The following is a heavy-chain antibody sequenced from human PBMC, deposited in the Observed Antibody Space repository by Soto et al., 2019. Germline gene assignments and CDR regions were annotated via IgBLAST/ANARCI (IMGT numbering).Heavy chain of an antibody. CDR1: GFTVSSNY. J-gene: IGHJ4*02. V-gene: IGHV3-53*04. CDR2: IYSGGST. Sequence: PGGSLRLSCAASGFTVSSNYMSWVRQAPGKGLEWVSVIYSGGSTYYADSVKGRFTISRHNSKNTLYLQMNSLRAEDTAVYYCARIVRTLGTLTSVLDYWGQGPLGTVSS. CDR3: ARIVRTLGTLTSVLDY. D-gene: IGHD2-8*01.